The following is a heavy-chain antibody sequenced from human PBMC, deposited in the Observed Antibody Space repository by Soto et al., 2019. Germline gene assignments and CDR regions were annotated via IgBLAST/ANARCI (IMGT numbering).Heavy chain of an antibody. V-gene: IGHV4-61*03. D-gene: IGHD7-27*01. J-gene: IGHJ6*02. CDR2: IPYTGRT. Sequence: SETLSLTCIVSGDSVTSGSYYWTWLRQPPGKGLEWIGYIPYTGRTKYNPSLQSRVTISVDTSKNDFSLNLSSVTAADTAVYFCAREWGLLPYYVMNVWGHGTAVTVSS. CDR1: GDSVTSGSYY. CDR3: AREWGLLPYYVMNV.